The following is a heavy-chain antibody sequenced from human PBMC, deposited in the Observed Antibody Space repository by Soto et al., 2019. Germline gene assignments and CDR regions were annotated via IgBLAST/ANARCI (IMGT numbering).Heavy chain of an antibody. CDR3: AREVVNCITTTCYYGAFDI. Sequence: QVQLVQSGAEVKNPGSSVKVSCKTSGDTFSYYSFSWVRQAPGQGLDWMGGIIPIFGTTKYAQNFQGRVTITADESTSTVNMELSSLRSEDTAIYYCAREVVNCITTTCYYGAFDIWGRGTRVTVSS. D-gene: IGHD2-2*01. CDR1: GDTFSYYS. J-gene: IGHJ3*02. CDR2: IIPIFGTT. V-gene: IGHV1-69*12.